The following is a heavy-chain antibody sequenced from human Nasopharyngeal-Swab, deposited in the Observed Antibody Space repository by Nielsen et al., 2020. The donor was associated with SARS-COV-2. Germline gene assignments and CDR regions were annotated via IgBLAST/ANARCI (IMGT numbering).Heavy chain of an antibody. V-gene: IGHV3-23*01. CDR3: AKSDDAVDI. CDR2: ISDSGGRT. Sequence: GGSLRLSCASSGFTLNTYAMSWFRQAPGAGLEWVSAISDSGGRTYYADSVKGRFTISRDNSQNTLFLQMNSLRAEDTAVYYCAKSDDAVDIWGQGTMVTVSS. CDR1: GFTLNTYA. J-gene: IGHJ3*02.